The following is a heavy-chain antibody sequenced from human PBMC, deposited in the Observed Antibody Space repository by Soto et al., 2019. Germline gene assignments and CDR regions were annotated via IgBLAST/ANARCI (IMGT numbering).Heavy chain of an antibody. J-gene: IGHJ6*02. CDR1: GYTFTSYG. CDR3: ARDPEPLWFGEGMDV. CDR2: ISAYNGNT. V-gene: IGHV1-18*01. D-gene: IGHD3-10*01. Sequence: QVQLVQSGAEVKKPGASVKVSCKASGYTFTSYGISWVRQAPGQGLEWMGWISAYNGNTNYAQKLQGRVTMTTDTSTSTAYMELWCLRSDETAVYDCARDPEPLWFGEGMDVWGQGTTVTVSS.